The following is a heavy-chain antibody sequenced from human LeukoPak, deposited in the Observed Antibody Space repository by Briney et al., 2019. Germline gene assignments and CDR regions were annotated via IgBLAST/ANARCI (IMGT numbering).Heavy chain of an antibody. J-gene: IGHJ5*02. Sequence: ASVKVSCKASGYTFTSYDINWVRQATGQGLEWMGWMNPNSGNTGYAQKFQGRVTITRNTSISTAYMELSSLRSEDTAVYYCARGSTMGRISMARGVIPDWFDPWGQGTLVTVSS. V-gene: IGHV1-8*03. CDR1: GYTFTSYD. CDR2: MNPNSGNT. CDR3: ARGSTMGRISMARGVIPDWFDP. D-gene: IGHD3-10*01.